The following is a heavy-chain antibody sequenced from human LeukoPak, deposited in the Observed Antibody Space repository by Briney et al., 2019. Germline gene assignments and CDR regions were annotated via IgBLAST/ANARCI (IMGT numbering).Heavy chain of an antibody. CDR1: GFTFSSYS. CDR2: VSTGSNYI. V-gene: IGHV3-21*01. D-gene: IGHD5-18*01. CDR3: ARARGIYSYWDGFDY. J-gene: IGHJ4*02. Sequence: GGSLRLSCTASGFTFSSYSLNWVRQAPGKGLEWVSSVSTGSNYIYYADSVKGRFTISRDNDKNSLYLQMNSLRAEDTAVYYCARARGIYSYWDGFDYWGQGTLVTVSS.